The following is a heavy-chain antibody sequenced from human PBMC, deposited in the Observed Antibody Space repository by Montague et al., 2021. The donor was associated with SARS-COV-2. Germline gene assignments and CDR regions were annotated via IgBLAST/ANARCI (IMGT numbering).Heavy chain of an antibody. CDR3: ARLLRSCTNGVCRTYYYYAMDV. CDR2: IYYSGST. D-gene: IGHD2-8*01. Sequence: SETLSLTCTVSGGSISGYYWSWIRQPPGKGLEWIGYIYYSGSTKYNPFLESRVTVSVDRPKNQVSLKLSSVTAADTAVYYCARLLRSCTNGVCRTYYYYAMDVWGQGTTVTVSS. CDR1: GGSISGYY. V-gene: IGHV4-59*01. J-gene: IGHJ6*02.